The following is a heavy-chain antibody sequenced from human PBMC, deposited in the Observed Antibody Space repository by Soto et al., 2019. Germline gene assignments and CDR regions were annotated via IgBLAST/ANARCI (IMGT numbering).Heavy chain of an antibody. J-gene: IGHJ5*02. CDR1: GGSISSGDYY. Sequence: SETLSLTCTGSGGSISSGDYYWSWIRQPPGKGLEWIGYIYYSGSTYYNPSLKSRVTISVDTSKNQFSLKLSSVTAADTAVYYCARDRYYDSSGYRFDPWGQGTLVTVSS. CDR2: IYYSGST. CDR3: ARDRYYDSSGYRFDP. D-gene: IGHD3-22*01. V-gene: IGHV4-30-4*01.